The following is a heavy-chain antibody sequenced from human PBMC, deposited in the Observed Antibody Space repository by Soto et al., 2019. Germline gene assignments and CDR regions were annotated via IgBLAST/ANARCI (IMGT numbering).Heavy chain of an antibody. CDR3: ARQISTFQFYYWAMDV. CDR2: IYPGDSDT. Sequence: IWWDHQQTEKGLEWMGIIYPGDSDTRYSPSFQGHVTITVDKSTSTAYLQWNTLKASDTAMYYCARQISTFQFYYWAMDVWGKGTPVTVSS. D-gene: IGHD2-2*01. J-gene: IGHJ6*04. V-gene: IGHV5-51*07.